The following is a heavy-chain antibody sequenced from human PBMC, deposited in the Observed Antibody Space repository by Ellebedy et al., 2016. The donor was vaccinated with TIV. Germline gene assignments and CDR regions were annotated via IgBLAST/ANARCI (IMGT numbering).Heavy chain of an antibody. CDR2: ISYDGSNK. Sequence: PGGSLRLSCAASGFPFDSYVMNWVRQAPGKGLEWVALISYDGSNKYFADSVQGRFTISRDNSQNTLDLLMNSLRGDDTAIYYCARALNHVDTVSTAPLDCWGQGTLVTVSS. V-gene: IGHV3-30*04. CDR1: GFPFDSYV. CDR3: ARALNHVDTVSTAPLDC. D-gene: IGHD5/OR15-5a*01. J-gene: IGHJ4*02.